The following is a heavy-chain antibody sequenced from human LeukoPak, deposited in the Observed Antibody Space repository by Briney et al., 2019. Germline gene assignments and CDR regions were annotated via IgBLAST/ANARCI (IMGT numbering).Heavy chain of an antibody. CDR3: ARDSSSWYGGSDFDY. CDR1: GVSISSSNSY. V-gene: IGHV4-39*02. J-gene: IGHJ4*02. CDR2: IYYSGNT. D-gene: IGHD6-13*01. Sequence: SETLSLTCTVSGVSISSSNSYWGWIRQPPGKGLEWIGSIYYSGNTYYNASLKSQVSISIDTSKNQFSLKLSSVTAADTAVYYCARDSSSWYGGSDFDYWGQGTLVTVSS.